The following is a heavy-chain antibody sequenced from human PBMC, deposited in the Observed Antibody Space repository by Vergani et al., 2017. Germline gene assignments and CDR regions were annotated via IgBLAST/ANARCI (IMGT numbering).Heavy chain of an antibody. CDR2: IGKDGINT. D-gene: IGHD2-21*02. Sequence: QVQLVESEGVVVPPGRSLTLSCVASGFTFSNFGMHWIRQAPGKGLEWLAYIGKDGINTRYRDAVKGRFTVSRDNSKDILYLQMDSLRSEDTALYYCAKYVRDSTDGLPDSWGPGTLVIVSS. V-gene: IGHV3-30*02. J-gene: IGHJ4*02. CDR3: AKYVRDSTDGLPDS. CDR1: GFTFSNFG.